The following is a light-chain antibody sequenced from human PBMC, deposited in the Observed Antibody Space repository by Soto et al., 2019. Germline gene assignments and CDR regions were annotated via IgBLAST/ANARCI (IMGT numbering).Light chain of an antibody. CDR3: STWDDSLNGWV. V-gene: IGLV2-8*01. Sequence: QSALTQPPSASGSPGQSVAISCTGTSSDVGGYNFVSWYQQHPGKVPKVLLYEVFKRASGVPDRFSGSKSGNTASLTVSGLQADDEAVYFCSTWDDSLNGWVFGGGTKLTVL. CDR1: SSDVGGYNF. J-gene: IGLJ3*02. CDR2: EVF.